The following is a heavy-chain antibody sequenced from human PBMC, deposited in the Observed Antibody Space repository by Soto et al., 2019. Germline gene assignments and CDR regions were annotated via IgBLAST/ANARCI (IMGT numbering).Heavy chain of an antibody. CDR2: INPNSGGT. Sequence: SVKVSCKASGYTFTGYYMHWVRQAPGQGLEWMGWINPNSGGTNYAQKFQGWVTMNREPSISTAYMELSRLRSDDTAVYYCARERTGSYYFDYWGQGTLVTVSS. V-gene: IGHV1-2*04. CDR1: GYTFTGYY. J-gene: IGHJ4*02. CDR3: ARERTGSYYFDY. D-gene: IGHD1-1*01.